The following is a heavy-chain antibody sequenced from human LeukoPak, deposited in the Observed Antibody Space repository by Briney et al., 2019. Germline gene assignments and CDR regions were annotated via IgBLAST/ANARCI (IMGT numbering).Heavy chain of an antibody. D-gene: IGHD3-10*01. V-gene: IGHV1-46*01. CDR3: ARGPEYYYGSGIYSY. Sequence: ASVKVSCKASGYIFTSYNMHWVRQAPGQGLEWMGIINPSGGSTNYAQKFQGRVTMTRDTSTSTVSMELSRLRSDDTAVYYCARGPEYYYGSGIYSYWGQGTLVTVSS. J-gene: IGHJ4*02. CDR1: GYIFTSYN. CDR2: INPSGGST.